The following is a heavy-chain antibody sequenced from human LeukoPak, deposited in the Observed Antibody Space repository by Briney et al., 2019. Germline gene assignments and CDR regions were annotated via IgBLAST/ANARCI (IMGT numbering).Heavy chain of an antibody. Sequence: GGSLRLSCAASGFTFSSSSMNWVRQAPGKALEWVSSLSSNSAYIYYADSVKGRFAISRDNAKNSLYLQMNSLRAEDTAVYYCARTLGPKYSSSWYGYWGQGTLVTVSS. CDR2: LSSNSAYI. J-gene: IGHJ4*02. CDR3: ARTLGPKYSSSWYGY. CDR1: GFTFSSSS. V-gene: IGHV3-21*01. D-gene: IGHD6-13*01.